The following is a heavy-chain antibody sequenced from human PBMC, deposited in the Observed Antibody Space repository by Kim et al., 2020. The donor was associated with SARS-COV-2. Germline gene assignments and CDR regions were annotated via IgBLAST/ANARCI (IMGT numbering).Heavy chain of an antibody. D-gene: IGHD3-3*01. CDR1: GGSISSGGYS. Sequence: SETLSLTCAVSGGSISSGGYSWSWIRQPPGKGLEWIGYIYHSGSTYYNPSLKSRVTISVDRSKNQFSLKLSSVTAADTAVYYCARVIYSFWSGLNWFDPWGQGTLVTVSS. V-gene: IGHV4-30-2*01. CDR2: IYHSGST. J-gene: IGHJ5*02. CDR3: ARVIYSFWSGLNWFDP.